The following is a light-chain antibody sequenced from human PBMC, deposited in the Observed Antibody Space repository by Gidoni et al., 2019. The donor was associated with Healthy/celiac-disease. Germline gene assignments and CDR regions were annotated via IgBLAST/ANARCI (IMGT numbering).Light chain of an antibody. Sequence: SYELTHPPSVSVSPGQTASITCSGDTLGDKYACWYQQKPGQSPVLVIYQDSKRPSGIPERFSGSNSGNTATLTISGTQAMDEADYYCQAWDSSTVVFGTGTKVTVL. V-gene: IGLV3-1*01. CDR3: QAWDSSTVV. CDR1: TLGDKY. CDR2: QDS. J-gene: IGLJ1*01.